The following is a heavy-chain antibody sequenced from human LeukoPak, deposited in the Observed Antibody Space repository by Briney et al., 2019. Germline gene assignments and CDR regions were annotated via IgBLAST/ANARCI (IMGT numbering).Heavy chain of an antibody. CDR2: IYPGDSDT. V-gene: IGHV5-51*01. D-gene: IGHD5-24*01. Sequence: GESLKISCKGSGYSFTSYWIGWVRQMPGKGLEWMGIIYPGDSDTRYSPSFQGQVTISADKSISTAYLQWSSLKASDTAMYYCARHVMVGDGYNTPGGIWGQGTMVTVSS. J-gene: IGHJ3*02. CDR1: GYSFTSYW. CDR3: ARHVMVGDGYNTPGGI.